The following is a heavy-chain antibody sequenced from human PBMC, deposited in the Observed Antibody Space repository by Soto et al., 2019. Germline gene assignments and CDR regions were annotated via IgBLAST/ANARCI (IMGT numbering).Heavy chain of an antibody. CDR3: ARDTVLTGMFDL. V-gene: IGHV4-39*07. J-gene: IGHJ5*02. CDR2: IYYSGST. CDR1: GGSISSSSYY. Sequence: PSETLSLTCTVSGGSISSSSYYWGWIRQPPGKGLEWIGSIYYSGSTYYNPSLKSRVTISIDAPENQISLKLTSVTAADTAFYYCARDTVLTGMFDLWGQGTLVTVSS. D-gene: IGHD4-17*01.